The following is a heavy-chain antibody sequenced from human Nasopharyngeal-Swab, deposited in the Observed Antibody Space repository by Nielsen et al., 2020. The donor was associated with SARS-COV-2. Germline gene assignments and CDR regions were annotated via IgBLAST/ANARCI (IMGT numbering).Heavy chain of an antibody. CDR2: ISWNSGSI. CDR1: GFTFDDYA. Sequence: SLKISCAPSGFTFDDYAMHGVRQAPGKGVEWVSVISWNSGSIGYADSVKGRFTISRDNAKNSLYLQMNSLRAEDTALYYCAKLAVAANGDYWGQGTLVTVSS. J-gene: IGHJ4*02. V-gene: IGHV3-9*01. CDR3: AKLAVAANGDY. D-gene: IGHD6-19*01.